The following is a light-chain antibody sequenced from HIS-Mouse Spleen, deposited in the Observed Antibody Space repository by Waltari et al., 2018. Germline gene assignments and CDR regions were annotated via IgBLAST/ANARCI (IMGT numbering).Light chain of an antibody. J-gene: IGLJ3*02. Sequence: QSALTQPASVSGSPGQSITISCTGTSSDVGGYNYFSWYQQHPGKAHKLMIYDVSNRPSGVSNRFSGSKSGNTASLTISGLQAEDEADYYCSSYTSSSTWVFGGGTKLTVL. V-gene: IGLV2-14*03. CDR2: DVS. CDR3: SSYTSSSTWV. CDR1: SSDVGGYNY.